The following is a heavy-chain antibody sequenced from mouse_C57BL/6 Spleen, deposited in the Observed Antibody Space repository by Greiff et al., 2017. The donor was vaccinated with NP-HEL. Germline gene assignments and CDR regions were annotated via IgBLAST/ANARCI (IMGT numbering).Heavy chain of an antibody. Sequence: VQLQQPGAELVRPGTSVKLSCKASGYTFTSYWMHWVKQRPGQGLEWIGVIDTSDSYTNYNQKLKGKATLTVDTSSSTAYMQLSSLTSEDSAVYYCARSATVLAFDYWGQGTTLTLSS. CDR3: ARSATVLAFDY. CDR1: GYTFTSYW. J-gene: IGHJ2*01. V-gene: IGHV1-59*01. CDR2: IDTSDSYT. D-gene: IGHD1-1*01.